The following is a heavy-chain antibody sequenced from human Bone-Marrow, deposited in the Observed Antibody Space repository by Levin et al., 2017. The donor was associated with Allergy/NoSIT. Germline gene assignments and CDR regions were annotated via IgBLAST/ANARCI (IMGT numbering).Heavy chain of an antibody. V-gene: IGHV3-21*01. CDR3: TRDHRTFYFMDV. J-gene: IGHJ6*02. CDR2: ISGSGTYI. D-gene: IGHD2/OR15-2a*01. CDR1: GFTFNNYN. Sequence: GGSLRLSCAPSGFTFNNYNLNWVRQAPGKGLEWVSSISGSGTYIYYADSVRGRFTISRDDAKNSAYLQMNSLRAEDTAVYYCTRDHRTFYFMDVWGQGTTVTVSS.